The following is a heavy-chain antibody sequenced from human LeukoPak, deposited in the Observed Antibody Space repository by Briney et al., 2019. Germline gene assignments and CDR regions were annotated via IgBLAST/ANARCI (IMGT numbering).Heavy chain of an antibody. V-gene: IGHV3-9*01. CDR1: GFTFDDYA. CDR3: AKDMESLGLAVAGSIDY. J-gene: IGHJ4*02. Sequence: GGSLRLSCAASGFTFDDYAMHWVRQAPGKGLEWVSGISWNSGSIGYADSVKGRFTISRDNAKNSLYLQMNSLRAEDTALYYCAKDMESLGLAVAGSIDYWGQGTLVTVSS. D-gene: IGHD6-19*01. CDR2: ISWNSGSI.